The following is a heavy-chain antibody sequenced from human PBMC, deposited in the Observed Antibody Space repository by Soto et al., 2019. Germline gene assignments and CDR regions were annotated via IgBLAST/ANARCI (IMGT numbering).Heavy chain of an antibody. D-gene: IGHD3-3*01. J-gene: IGHJ6*03. CDR3: ARRVASRYYYYYYMDV. Sequence: ASVKVSCKASGYTFTGYYMHWVRQAPGQGLEWMGWINPNSGGTNYAQKFQGWVTMTRDTSISTAYMELSSLRSEDTAVYYCARRVASRYYYYYYMDVWGKGTTVTVSS. CDR2: INPNSGGT. V-gene: IGHV1-2*04. CDR1: GYTFTGYY.